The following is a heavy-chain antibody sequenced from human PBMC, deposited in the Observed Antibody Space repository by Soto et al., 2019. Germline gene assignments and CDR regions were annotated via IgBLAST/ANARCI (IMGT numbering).Heavy chain of an antibody. CDR3: ARVRTVFDY. D-gene: IGHD1-1*01. CDR1: GGSFSGYY. J-gene: IGHJ4*02. Sequence: SETLSLTCAVYGGSFSGYYWSWIRQPPGKGLEWIGEINHSGSTNYNPSLKSRVTISVDTSKNQFSLKLSSVTAADAAVYYCARVRTVFDYWGQGILVTVSS. CDR2: INHSGST. V-gene: IGHV4-34*01.